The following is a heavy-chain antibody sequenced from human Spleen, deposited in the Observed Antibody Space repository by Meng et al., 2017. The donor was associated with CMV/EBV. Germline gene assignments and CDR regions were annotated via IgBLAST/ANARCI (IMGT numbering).Heavy chain of an antibody. CDR1: GGSISSYY. CDR2: IYYSGTT. D-gene: IGHD3/OR15-3a*01. CDR3: ARGDGILIFEMVYPYYFDY. J-gene: IGHJ4*02. Sequence: GSLRLSCTVSGGSISSYYWSWIRQPPGKGLEWIGDIYYSGTTNYNPSLKSRVTILVDTSKNQFSLKLSSVTAADTAVYYCARGDGILIFEMVYPYYFDYWGQGVLVTVSS. V-gene: IGHV4-59*01.